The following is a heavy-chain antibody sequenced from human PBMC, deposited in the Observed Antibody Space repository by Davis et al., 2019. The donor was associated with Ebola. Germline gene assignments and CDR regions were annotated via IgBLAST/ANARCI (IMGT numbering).Heavy chain of an antibody. Sequence: SEPLSLTFTVPGGSISSYYWSWIRQPPGKGLEWIGYIYYSGSTNYNPSLKSRVTISVDTSKNQFSLKLSSVSAADAAIYYCARGGVNWFDPWGQGILVTVSS. CDR1: GGSISSYY. CDR3: ARGGVNWFDP. V-gene: IGHV4-59*01. CDR2: IYYSGST. J-gene: IGHJ5*02.